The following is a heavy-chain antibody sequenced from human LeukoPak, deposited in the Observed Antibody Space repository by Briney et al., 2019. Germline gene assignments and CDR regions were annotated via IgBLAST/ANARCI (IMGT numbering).Heavy chain of an antibody. Sequence: GGSLRLSCAASGFTFCDNSMNWVRQAPGKGLEWLSHISSSSSTMYYADSVKGRFTISRDNAKNSLYLQMNSLRAEDTAVYYCAGRVGATWVDYWGQGTLVTVSS. J-gene: IGHJ4*02. V-gene: IGHV3-48*04. CDR3: AGRVGATWVDY. CDR1: GFTFCDNS. CDR2: ISSSSSTM. D-gene: IGHD1-26*01.